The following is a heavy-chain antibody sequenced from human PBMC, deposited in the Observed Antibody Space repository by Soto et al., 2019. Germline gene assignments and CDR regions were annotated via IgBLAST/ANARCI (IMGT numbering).Heavy chain of an antibody. CDR2: IFPLLAMV. Sequence: QVNLVQSGTEMKKPGSSVMVSCKVSGGDLSNSGISWVRQAPGQGLEWMGGIFPLLAMVDYSQKFQGRVTITADESTNTAYMNLGSLRSADTAGYFSAKGGGAGFKSWGQGTIVIVSS. D-gene: IGHD4-17*01. CDR3: AKGGGAGFKS. V-gene: IGHV1-69*04. J-gene: IGHJ4*02. CDR1: GGDLSNSG.